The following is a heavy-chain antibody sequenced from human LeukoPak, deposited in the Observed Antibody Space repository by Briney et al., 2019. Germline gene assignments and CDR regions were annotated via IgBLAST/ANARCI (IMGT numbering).Heavy chain of an antibody. D-gene: IGHD6-13*01. Sequence: ASETLSLTCTVSGGSISRYYWSWIRQPPGKGLEWIGYIYYSGSTNYNPSLKSRVTISVDTSKNQFSLKLSSVTAADTAVYYCARGIAGWFDPWGQGTLVTVSS. J-gene: IGHJ5*02. CDR1: GGSISRYY. CDR2: IYYSGST. V-gene: IGHV4-59*08. CDR3: ARGIAGWFDP.